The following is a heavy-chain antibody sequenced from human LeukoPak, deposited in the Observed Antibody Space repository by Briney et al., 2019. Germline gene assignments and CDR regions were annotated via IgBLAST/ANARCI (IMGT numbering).Heavy chain of an antibody. D-gene: IGHD3-9*01. Sequence: PSETLSLTCAVSGGSISSSNWWSWVRQPPGKGLEWIGEIYHRGSTNYNPSLKSRVTISVDKSKNQFSLKLSSVTAADTAVYYRARDRPSFDILTGYLPTTPHFDYWGQGTLVTVSS. CDR3: ARDRPSFDILTGYLPTTPHFDY. V-gene: IGHV4-4*02. CDR1: GGSISSSNW. CDR2: IYHRGST. J-gene: IGHJ4*02.